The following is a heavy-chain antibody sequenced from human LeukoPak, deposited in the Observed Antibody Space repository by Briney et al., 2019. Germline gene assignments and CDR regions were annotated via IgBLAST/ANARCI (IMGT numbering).Heavy chain of an antibody. CDR1: GFTFSSYW. D-gene: IGHD3-10*01. Sequence: GSLRLSCAASGFTFSSYWMSWVRQPPGKGLEWIGEINHSGSTNYNPSLKSRVTISVDTSKNQFSLKLSSVTAADTAVYYCARHPYGSGTYDYWGQGTLVTVSS. J-gene: IGHJ4*02. CDR3: ARHPYGSGTYDY. CDR2: INHSGST. V-gene: IGHV4-34*01.